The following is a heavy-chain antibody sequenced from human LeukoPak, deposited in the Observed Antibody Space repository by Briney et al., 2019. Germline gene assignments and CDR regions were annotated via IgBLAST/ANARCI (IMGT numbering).Heavy chain of an antibody. CDR3: ATGGDIVVVPAAPRDNY. Sequence: GGSLRLSCAASGFTFSSYSMNWVRQAPGKGLEWVSYISSSSSTIYYADSVKGRFTISRDNAKNSLYLQMNSLKAEDTAVYYCATGGDIVVVPAAPRDNYWGQGTLVTVSS. D-gene: IGHD2-2*01. CDR2: ISSSSSTI. CDR1: GFTFSSYS. J-gene: IGHJ4*02. V-gene: IGHV3-48*04.